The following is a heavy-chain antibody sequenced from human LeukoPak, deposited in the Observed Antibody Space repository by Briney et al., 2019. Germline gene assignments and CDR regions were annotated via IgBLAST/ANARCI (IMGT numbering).Heavy chain of an antibody. D-gene: IGHD3-22*01. CDR1: GYTFTSYG. CDR3: ARVIRTNFHYDSSGYNAFDI. Sequence: ASVKVSCKPSGYTFTSYGISWVRQAPGQGLEWMGWISAYNGNTNYAQNLQGRVTMTTDTSTSTAYMELRSLRSDDTAVYYCARVIRTNFHYDSSGYNAFDIWGQGTMVTVSS. J-gene: IGHJ3*02. CDR2: ISAYNGNT. V-gene: IGHV1-18*01.